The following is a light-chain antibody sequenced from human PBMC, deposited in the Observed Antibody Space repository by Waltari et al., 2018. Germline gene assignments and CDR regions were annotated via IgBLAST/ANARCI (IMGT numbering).Light chain of an antibody. J-gene: IGKJ1*01. CDR2: KSS. V-gene: IGKV1-5*03. Sequence: DIQMTQSPSTLSASVGDRVTITCRASQSLNNWLAWYQQKPGKAPKPLIYKSSNLEIGVPSRFSGSGSGTEFTLTITSLQPDDFATYYCQHYNSYSPSWTFGQGTRVEVK. CDR1: QSLNNW. CDR3: QHYNSYSPSWT.